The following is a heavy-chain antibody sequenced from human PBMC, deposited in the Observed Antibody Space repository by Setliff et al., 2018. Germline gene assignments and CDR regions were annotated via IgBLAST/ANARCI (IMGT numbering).Heavy chain of an antibody. V-gene: IGHV1-46*01. D-gene: IGHD2-2*01. J-gene: IGHJ6*03. Sequence: ASVKVSCKASGYTFSSYYIHWVRQAPGQGLEWLGVINPSGESTNYAQKFQGRVNMTRDTSTSTAYMELRSLKSEDAAIYYCARGIVAYASWAPNKHAYYYYMGVWGNGTTVTVSS. CDR3: ARGIVAYASWAPNKHAYYYYMGV. CDR1: GYTFSSYY. CDR2: INPSGEST.